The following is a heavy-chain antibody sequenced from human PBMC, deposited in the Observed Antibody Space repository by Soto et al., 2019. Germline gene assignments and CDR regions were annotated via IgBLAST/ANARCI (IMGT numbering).Heavy chain of an antibody. J-gene: IGHJ4*02. Sequence: PSETLSLTCTVSGGSISSYYWSWIRQPPGKGLEWIGYIYYTGTTTYNPSLKSRVTISVDTSKNQFSLKLSSVTAADTAVYYCARDRGVERREAGVTCFDYWGQGTLVTVYS. V-gene: IGHV4-59*01. D-gene: IGHD1-1*01. CDR2: IYYTGTT. CDR1: GGSISSYY. CDR3: ARDRGVERREAGVTCFDY.